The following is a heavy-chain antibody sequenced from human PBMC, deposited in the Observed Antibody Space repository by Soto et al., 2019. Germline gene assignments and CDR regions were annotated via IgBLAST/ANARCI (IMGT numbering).Heavy chain of an antibody. CDR3: AKPQSPYGSGFRDPYFDY. Sequence: GGSLRLSCAASGFTFSSYAMSWVRQAPGKGLEWVSAISGSGGSTYYADSVKGRFTISRDNSKNTLYLQMNSLRAEDTAVYYCAKPQSPYGSGFRDPYFDYWGQGTLVTVSS. J-gene: IGHJ4*02. CDR2: ISGSGGST. D-gene: IGHD3-10*01. CDR1: GFTFSSYA. V-gene: IGHV3-23*01.